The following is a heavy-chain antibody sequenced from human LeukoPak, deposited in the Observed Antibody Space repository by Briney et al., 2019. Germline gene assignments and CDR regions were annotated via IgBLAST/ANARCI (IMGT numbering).Heavy chain of an antibody. V-gene: IGHV1-18*01. J-gene: IGHJ4*02. CDR2: INAYNSNA. Sequence: GASVKVSCKASGYTFNHYAISWVRQAPGQGLEWMGWINAYNSNAHYAQNLQGRVTMTIDTSTSTAYMELRSLRSDDTAVYYCARGGQGLELRRSFDYWGQGTLVTVSS. CDR1: GYTFNHYA. CDR3: ARGGQGLELRRSFDY. D-gene: IGHD1-7*01.